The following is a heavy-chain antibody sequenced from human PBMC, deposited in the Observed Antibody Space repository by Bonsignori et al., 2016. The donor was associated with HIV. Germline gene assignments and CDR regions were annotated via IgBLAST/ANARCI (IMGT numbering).Heavy chain of an antibody. V-gene: IGHV5-51*01. Sequence: VRQMPGKGLEWMGIIYPYDSDTRYSPSFQGQVTISVDQSISTAYLQWSSLRASDTAMYYCARLAYYGEYGPARSYFQHWGRGTWSPSPQ. CDR2: IYPYDSDT. J-gene: IGHJ1*01. D-gene: IGHD4-17*01. CDR3: ARLAYYGEYGPARSYFQH.